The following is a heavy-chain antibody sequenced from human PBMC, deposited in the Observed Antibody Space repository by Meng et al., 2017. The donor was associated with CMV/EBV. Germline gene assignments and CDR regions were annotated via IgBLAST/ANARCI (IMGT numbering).Heavy chain of an antibody. V-gene: IGHV4-34*01. Sequence: SVSGYYWSWIRQPPGKGLEWIGEINHSGSTNYNPSLKSRVTISVDTSKNQFSLKLSSVTAADTAVYYCARGRRQGPGNYYYYGMDVWGQGTTVTVSS. CDR3: ARGRRQGPGNYYYYGMDV. CDR2: INHSGST. CDR1: SVSGYY. J-gene: IGHJ6*02.